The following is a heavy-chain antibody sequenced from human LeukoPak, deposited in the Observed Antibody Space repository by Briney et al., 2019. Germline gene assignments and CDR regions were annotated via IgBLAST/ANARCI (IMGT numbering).Heavy chain of an antibody. V-gene: IGHV3-30*18. J-gene: IGHJ5*02. D-gene: IGHD3-22*01. CDR3: AKDVNYYDKSGSDH. CDR1: GFIFSNYG. CDR2: ISYDGSKI. Sequence: GGSLRLSCAASGFIFSNYGMHWVRQAPGKGLEWVALISYDGSKIKYADSVKGRFTISRDNSKNTLYLQMNSLRVEDTAMYYCAKDVNYYDKSGSDHWGQGTLVTVSS.